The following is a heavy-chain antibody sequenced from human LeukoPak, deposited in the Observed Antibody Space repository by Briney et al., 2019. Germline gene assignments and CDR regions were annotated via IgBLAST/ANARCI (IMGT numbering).Heavy chain of an antibody. J-gene: IGHJ5*02. V-gene: IGHV4-39*07. D-gene: IGHD3-10*01. CDR1: GGSISGSTSY. Sequence: SETLSLTCTVSGGSISGSTSYWGWIRQSPGKGLEWIGLLNHSGTTYYNPSFKSRVSISIDRSRTQFSLKLSSVTAADTAFYYCSRYDSDTGDFDPWGQGTLVTISS. CDR2: LNHSGTT. CDR3: SRYDSDTGDFDP.